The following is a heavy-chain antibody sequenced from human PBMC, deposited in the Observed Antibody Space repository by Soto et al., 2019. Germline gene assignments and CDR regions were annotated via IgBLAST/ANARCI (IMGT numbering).Heavy chain of an antibody. V-gene: IGHV4-59*05. CDR2: IYYSGGT. CDR1: GGPLSRYY. Sequence: PSETLSLTCTVSGGPLSRYYWSWIRQPPGKGLEWIGRIYYSGGTSYNASLKSRVTISVDTSNNQFSLRLNSVTAADTALYYCARQLMSVGHYFDWWGQGILVTVSS. J-gene: IGHJ4*02. D-gene: IGHD1-26*01. CDR3: ARQLMSVGHYFDW.